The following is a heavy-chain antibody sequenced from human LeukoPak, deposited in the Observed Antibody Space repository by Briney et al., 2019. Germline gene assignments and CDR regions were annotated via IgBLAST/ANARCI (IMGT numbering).Heavy chain of an antibody. D-gene: IGHD6-19*01. CDR1: GFSFSSYG. Sequence: GGSLRLSCEASGFSFSSYGLHWVRQAPGKGLEWVAFIRYDGTNKYYADSVKGRFTISRDNSKNTLYLQMNSLRAEDTAVYYCARDQGYSSGWYHWGQGTLVTVSS. V-gene: IGHV3-30*02. CDR3: ARDQGYSSGWYH. CDR2: IRYDGTNK. J-gene: IGHJ5*02.